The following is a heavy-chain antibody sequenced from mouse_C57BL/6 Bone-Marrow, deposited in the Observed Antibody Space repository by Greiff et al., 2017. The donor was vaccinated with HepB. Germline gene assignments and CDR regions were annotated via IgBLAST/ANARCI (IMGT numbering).Heavy chain of an antibody. J-gene: IGHJ3*01. V-gene: IGHV1-26*01. CDR1: GYTFTDYY. Sequence: EVQLQQSGPELVKPGASVKISCKASGYTFTDYYMNWVKQSHGKSLEWIGDINPNNGGTSYNQKFKGKATLTVDKSSSTAYMELRSLTSEDSAVYYCARIYPPFAYWGQGTLVTVSA. CDR3: ARIYPPFAY. D-gene: IGHD2-1*01. CDR2: INPNNGGT.